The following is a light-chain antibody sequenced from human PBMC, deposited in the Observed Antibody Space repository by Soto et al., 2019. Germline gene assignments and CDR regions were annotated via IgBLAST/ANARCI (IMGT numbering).Light chain of an antibody. CDR2: DVS. J-gene: IGLJ1*01. CDR1: SSDVGGYRY. V-gene: IGLV2-14*01. Sequence: QSALTQPASVSGSPGQSITISCTGTSSDVGGYRYVSWYQQHPGKAPKLMIYDVSNRPSGVSNRFSGSTSGNTASLTISGLQAEDEADYYCSSYTSSSTLGVFGTGTKLTVL. CDR3: SSYTSSSTLGV.